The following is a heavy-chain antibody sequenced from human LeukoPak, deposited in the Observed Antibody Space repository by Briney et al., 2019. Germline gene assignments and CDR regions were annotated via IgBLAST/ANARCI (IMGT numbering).Heavy chain of an antibody. D-gene: IGHD3-10*01. Sequence: SETLSLTCAVYGGSFSGDYWSWVRQPPGKGLEWTAEINRSGSTNYNPSLKSRVTISMDTSKKQFSLRLSSVTAADTALYYCARGVGSTEDYWGQGTLVTVSS. V-gene: IGHV4-34*01. CDR1: GGSFSGDY. CDR2: INRSGST. J-gene: IGHJ4*02. CDR3: ARGVGSTEDY.